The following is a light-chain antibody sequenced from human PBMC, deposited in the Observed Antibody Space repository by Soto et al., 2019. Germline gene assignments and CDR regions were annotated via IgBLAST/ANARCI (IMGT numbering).Light chain of an antibody. Sequence: EIVMTHSPAPLSVSPGERATLSCRASQSVSSNLAWYQQKPGQAPRLLIYRASTRATGIPARFSGSGSGTEFTLTISSLQSEDFAVYYCQQYNNWPRTFGQGTKVEIK. J-gene: IGKJ1*01. CDR2: RAS. CDR1: QSVSSN. CDR3: QQYNNWPRT. V-gene: IGKV3-15*01.